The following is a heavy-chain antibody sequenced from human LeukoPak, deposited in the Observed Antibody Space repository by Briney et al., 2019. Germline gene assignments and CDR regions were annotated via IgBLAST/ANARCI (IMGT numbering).Heavy chain of an antibody. V-gene: IGHV3-21*01. Sequence: PGGSLRLSCEASGFTFSDYTMNWVRQAPGKGLEWVSSISSSTGYIYYADSVKGRFTISRDNAKNSLYLQMNSLRAEDTAVYYCARDPDSTSVWGQGTLVTVSS. CDR2: ISSSTGYI. CDR3: ARDPDSTSV. CDR1: GFTFSDYT. J-gene: IGHJ4*02. D-gene: IGHD2-2*01.